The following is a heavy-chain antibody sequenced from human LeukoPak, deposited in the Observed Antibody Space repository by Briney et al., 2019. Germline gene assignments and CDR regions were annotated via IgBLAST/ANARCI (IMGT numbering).Heavy chain of an antibody. D-gene: IGHD2-2*01. V-gene: IGHV1-2*02. J-gene: IGHJ4*02. Sequence: ASVKVSCKASGYTFTDYYMHWVRQAPGQGFEWMGWINPNDGDTNYAQKFQGRVTKTRDTSISTAHMEVSRLRSDDTAVYYCARANFLYCSSSTCLFGYWGQGTLVTVSS. CDR2: INPNDGDT. CDR1: GYTFTDYY. CDR3: ARANFLYCSSSTCLFGY.